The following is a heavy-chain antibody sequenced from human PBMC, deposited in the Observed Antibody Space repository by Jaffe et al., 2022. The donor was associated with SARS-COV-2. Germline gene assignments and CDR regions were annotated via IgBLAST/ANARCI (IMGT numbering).Heavy chain of an antibody. J-gene: IGHJ4*02. CDR1: GFTFSSYG. V-gene: IGHV3-30*18. CDR3: AKALGLRDYILDY. D-gene: IGHD3-16*01. CDR2: ISYDGSNK. Sequence: QVQLVESGGGVVQPGRSLRLSCAASGFTFSSYGMHWVRQAPGKGLEWVAVISYDGSNKYYADSVKGRFTISRDNSKNTLYLQMNSLRAEDTAVYYCAKALGLRDYILDYWGQGTLVTVSS.